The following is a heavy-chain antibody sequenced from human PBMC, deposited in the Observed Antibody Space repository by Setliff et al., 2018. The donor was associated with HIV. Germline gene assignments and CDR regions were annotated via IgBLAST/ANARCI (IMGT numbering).Heavy chain of an antibody. D-gene: IGHD3-3*01. Sequence: KPSETLSLTCAVSGGSISSSNWWRWVRQPPGKGLEWIGEIYHSGSTNYNASLKSRVTISVDKSKNQFSLKLSSVTAADTAVYYCASSNNFWSGLDYWGQGTLVTVS. CDR3: ASSNNFWSGLDY. CDR1: GGSISSSNW. CDR2: IYHSGST. J-gene: IGHJ4*02. V-gene: IGHV4-4*02.